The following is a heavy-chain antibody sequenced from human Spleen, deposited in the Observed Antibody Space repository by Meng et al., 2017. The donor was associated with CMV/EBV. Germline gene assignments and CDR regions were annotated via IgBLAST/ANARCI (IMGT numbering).Heavy chain of an antibody. CDR3: VRGYSNAWYGYFYYYGMDV. J-gene: IGHJ6*02. D-gene: IGHD6-13*01. CDR1: GFTFSDHY. Sequence: GGSLRLSCAASGFTFSDHYMAWVRQAPGKGLEWVGRIRNRADRFTTEYAASVKGRFTISRDDSNKSLFLQMSGLKTEDTAVYYCVRGYSNAWYGYFYYYGMDVWGHGTSVTVSS. CDR2: IRNRADRFTT. V-gene: IGHV3-72*01.